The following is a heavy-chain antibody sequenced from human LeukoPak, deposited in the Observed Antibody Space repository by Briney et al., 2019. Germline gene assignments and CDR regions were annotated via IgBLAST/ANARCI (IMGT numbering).Heavy chain of an antibody. V-gene: IGHV4-34*01. CDR2: INHSGST. CDR3: ARGPRYCSSTSCSLRYYGMDV. Sequence: SETLSLTCTVSGGSISSYYWSWIRQPPGKGLEWIGEINHSGSTNYNPSLKSRVTISVDTSKNQFSLKLSSVTAADTAVYYCARGPRYCSSTSCSLRYYGMDVWGQGTTVTVSS. D-gene: IGHD2-2*01. CDR1: GGSISSYY. J-gene: IGHJ6*02.